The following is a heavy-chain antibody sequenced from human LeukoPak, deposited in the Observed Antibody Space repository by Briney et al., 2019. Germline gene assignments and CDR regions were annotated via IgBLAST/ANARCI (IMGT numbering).Heavy chain of an antibody. CDR1: GFTFSDYY. Sequence: GGSLRLSCAASGFTFSDYYMSWIRQAPGKGLEWVSYISSSGSTIYYADSVKGRFTIARDTANNSLYLQMNSLRAEDTVVYYCSIVSAAAVYYYYYYMDVWGNGTTVTVSS. J-gene: IGHJ6*03. CDR2: ISSSGSTI. CDR3: SIVSAAAVYYYYYYMDV. D-gene: IGHD6-13*01. V-gene: IGHV3-11*01.